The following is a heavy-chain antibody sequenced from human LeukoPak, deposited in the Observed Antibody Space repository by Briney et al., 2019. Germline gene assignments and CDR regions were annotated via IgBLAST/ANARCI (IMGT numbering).Heavy chain of an antibody. V-gene: IGHV3-74*01. CDR3: ARHLSGVTGYTYGRGIDY. Sequence: GGSLRLSCAASGFTFSSYWMHWVRQAPGKGLVWVSRINSDGSSTSYADSVKGRFTISRDNAKNTLYLQMNSLRAGDTAVYYCARHLSGVTGYTYGRGIDYWGQGTLVTVSS. CDR2: INSDGSST. CDR1: GFTFSSYW. D-gene: IGHD5-18*01. J-gene: IGHJ4*02.